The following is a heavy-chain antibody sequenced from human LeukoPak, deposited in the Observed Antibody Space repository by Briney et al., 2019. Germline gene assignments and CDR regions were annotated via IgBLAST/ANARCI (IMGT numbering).Heavy chain of an antibody. CDR2: VDPEDGET. D-gene: IGHD6-13*01. CDR3: ATGAALYYYYMDV. V-gene: IGHV1-69-2*01. J-gene: IGHJ6*03. Sequence: GASVKVSCKASGYTFTDYYMHWVQQAPGKGLEWMGRVDPEDGETIYAEKFQGRVTITADTSTDTAYMELSSLRSEDTAVYYCATGAALYYYYMDVWGKGTTVTVSS. CDR1: GYTFTDYY.